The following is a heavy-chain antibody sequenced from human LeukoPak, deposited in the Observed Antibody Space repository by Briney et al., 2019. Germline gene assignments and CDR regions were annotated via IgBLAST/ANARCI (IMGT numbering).Heavy chain of an antibody. Sequence: GRSLRLSWAASGFTFSSYGMHWVRQAPGKGLEWVAVISYDGSNKYYADSVKGRFTISRDNSKNTLYLQMNSLRAEDTAVYYCAKDQGVVVMGYWGQGTLVTVSS. D-gene: IGHD2-15*01. CDR3: AKDQGVVVMGY. CDR2: ISYDGSNK. V-gene: IGHV3-30*18. J-gene: IGHJ4*02. CDR1: GFTFSSYG.